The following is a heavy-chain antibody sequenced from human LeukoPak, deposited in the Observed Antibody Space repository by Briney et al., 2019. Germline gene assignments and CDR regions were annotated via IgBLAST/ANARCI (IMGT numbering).Heavy chain of an antibody. J-gene: IGHJ4*02. V-gene: IGHV3-23*01. CDR2: ISGSGGST. CDR3: AKEAYYYDSSGYYPLDY. Sequence: GGTLRLSCAASGFTFSSYGMSWVRQAPGKGLEWVSAISGSGGSTYYADSVKGRFTISRDNSKNTLYLQMNSLRAEDTAVYYCAKEAYYYDSSGYYPLDYWGQGTLVTVSS. D-gene: IGHD3-22*01. CDR1: GFTFSSYG.